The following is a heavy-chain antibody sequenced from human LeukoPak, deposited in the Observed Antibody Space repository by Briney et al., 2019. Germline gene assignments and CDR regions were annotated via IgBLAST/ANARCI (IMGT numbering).Heavy chain of an antibody. V-gene: IGHV1-46*01. CDR2: INPSGGST. CDR1: GYTFTSYY. Sequence: ASVKVSCEASGYTFTSYYMHWVRQAPGQGLEWMGIINPSGGSTSYAQKFQGRVTMTRDTSTSTVYMELSSLRSEDTAVYYCARDLEYCSSTSCYGPIDYWGQGTLVTVSS. D-gene: IGHD2-2*01. CDR3: ARDLEYCSSTSCYGPIDY. J-gene: IGHJ4*02.